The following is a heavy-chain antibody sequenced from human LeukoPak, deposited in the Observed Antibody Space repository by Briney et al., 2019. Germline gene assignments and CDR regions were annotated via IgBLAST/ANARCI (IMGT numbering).Heavy chain of an antibody. CDR2: ITKSGDQT. D-gene: IGHD1-20*01. J-gene: IGHJ4*02. CDR3: AKAVPNWNYLDY. V-gene: IGHV3-23*01. Sequence: GGSLRLSCAASGFTFSSYGMHWVRQAPGKGLEWVSTITKSGDQTHYADSVRGLFTISRDIFKNTLYLQMNSLRAEDTAVYYCAKAVPNWNYLDYWAREPWSPSPQ. CDR1: GFTFSSYG.